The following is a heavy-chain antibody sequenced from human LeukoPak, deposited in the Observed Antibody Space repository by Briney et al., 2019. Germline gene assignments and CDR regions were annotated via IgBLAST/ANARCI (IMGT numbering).Heavy chain of an antibody. CDR1: GGTFSSYA. CDR3: ARVLNGAHDAFDI. V-gene: IGHV1-69*06. Sequence: ASVKVSCKASGGTFSSYAISWVRQAPGQGLEWMGGIIPILGTANYAQNFQGRVTITADKSTSTAYMELSSLRSEDTAMYYCARVLNGAHDAFDIWGQGTMVTVSS. CDR2: IIPILGTA. D-gene: IGHD4-17*01. J-gene: IGHJ3*02.